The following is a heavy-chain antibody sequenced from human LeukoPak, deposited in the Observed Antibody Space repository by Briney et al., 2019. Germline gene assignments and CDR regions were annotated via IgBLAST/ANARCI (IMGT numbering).Heavy chain of an antibody. Sequence: PSETLFLTCAVYGGSFSGYYWSWIRQPPGKGLEWIGEINHSGSTNYNPSLKSRVTISVDTSKNQFSLKLSSVTAADTAVYCCARAERSEGLRYFDWLPGVYYYYGMDVWGQGTTVTVSS. CDR3: ARAERSEGLRYFDWLPGVYYYYGMDV. D-gene: IGHD3-9*01. V-gene: IGHV4-34*01. CDR2: INHSGST. CDR1: GGSFSGYY. J-gene: IGHJ6*02.